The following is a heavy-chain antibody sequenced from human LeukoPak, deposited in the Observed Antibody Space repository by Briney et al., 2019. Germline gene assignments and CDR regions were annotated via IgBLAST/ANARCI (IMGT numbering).Heavy chain of an antibody. CDR3: ARSGVYYPGSGSFDY. Sequence: PSETLSLTCTVSGDSVTSGGYYWNWIRQHPVKGLEWIGYIYYTGSTNYNPSLKSRIDISADTSKNQFSLKLKSVTAADTAIYYCARSGVYYPGSGSFDYWGQGALVTVSS. CDR1: GDSVTSGGYY. D-gene: IGHD3-10*01. CDR2: IYYTGST. V-gene: IGHV4-31*03. J-gene: IGHJ4*02.